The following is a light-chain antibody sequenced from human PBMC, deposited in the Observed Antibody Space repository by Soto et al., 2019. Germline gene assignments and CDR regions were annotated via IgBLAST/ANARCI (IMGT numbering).Light chain of an antibody. CDR2: DAS. CDR3: QQYENFPIT. J-gene: IGKJ5*01. V-gene: IGKV1-33*01. Sequence: DIQMTQSPSSLSTSVGDRVTITCQASQDINNYLYWYQQKPGKAPKLLIYDASTLETGVPSRFSGSRSGTHFTLTISSLQPEDMATYYCQQYENFPITLGQGTRLEIK. CDR1: QDINNY.